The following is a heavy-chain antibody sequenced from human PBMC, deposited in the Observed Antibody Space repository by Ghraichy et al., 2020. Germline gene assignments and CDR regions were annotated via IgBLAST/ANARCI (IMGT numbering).Heavy chain of an antibody. CDR3: AKDRVQHIVGATSFDY. D-gene: IGHD1-26*01. V-gene: IGHV3-30*02. Sequence: GGSLRLSCAASGFTFSSYGMHWVRQAPGKGLEWVAFIRYDGSNKYYADSVKGRFTISRDNSKNTLYLQMNSLRAEDTAVYYCAKDRVQHIVGATSFDYWGQGTLVTVSS. CDR2: IRYDGSNK. CDR1: GFTFSSYG. J-gene: IGHJ4*02.